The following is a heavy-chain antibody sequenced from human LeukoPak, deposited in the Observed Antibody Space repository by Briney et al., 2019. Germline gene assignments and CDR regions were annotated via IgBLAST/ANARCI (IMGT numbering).Heavy chain of an antibody. J-gene: IGHJ6*02. CDR1: GGSFSGYY. Sequence: SETLSLTCAVYGGSFSGYYWSWIRQPPGRGLEWIGYIYYSGSTNYNPSLKSRVTISVDTSKNQFSLKLSSVTAADTAVYYCARALYDHYGMDVWGQGTTVTVSS. CDR3: ARALYDHYGMDV. V-gene: IGHV4-59*01. D-gene: IGHD3-16*01. CDR2: IYYSGST.